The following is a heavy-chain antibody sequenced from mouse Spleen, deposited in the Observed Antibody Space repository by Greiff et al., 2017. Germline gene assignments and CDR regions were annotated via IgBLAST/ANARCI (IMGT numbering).Heavy chain of an antibody. CDR1: GYTFTDYY. CDR3: ARVTGTRGFDY. Sequence: QVQLKESGAELVRPGASVKLSCKASGYTFTDYYINWVKQRPGQGLEWIARIYPGSGNTYYNEKFKGKATLTAEKSSSTAYMQFSSLTSEDSAVYFCARVTGTRGFDYWGQGTTLTVSS. J-gene: IGHJ2*01. CDR2: IYPGSGNT. V-gene: IGHV1-76*01. D-gene: IGHD4-1*01.